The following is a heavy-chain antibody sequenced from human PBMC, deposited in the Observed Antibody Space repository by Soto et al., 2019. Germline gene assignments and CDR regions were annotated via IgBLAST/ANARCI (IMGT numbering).Heavy chain of an antibody. CDR3: ARECGAAADYGMDV. Sequence: SETLSLTCTVSGGSISDDYWSWIRQTPGKELEWIGYIHYSGSTNYNPSLKSRVTISVDTSKNQLSLKLNSVTAADTAVYYCARECGAAADYGMDVWGQGTTVTVSS. V-gene: IGHV4-59*01. CDR2: IHYSGST. J-gene: IGHJ6*02. D-gene: IGHD6-13*01. CDR1: GGSISDDY.